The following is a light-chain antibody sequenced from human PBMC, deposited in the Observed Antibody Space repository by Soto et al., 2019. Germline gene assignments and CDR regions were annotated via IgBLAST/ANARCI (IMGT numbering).Light chain of an antibody. J-gene: IGKJ1*01. CDR1: KGISSA. CDR3: QQYNPWPRT. V-gene: IGKV1-13*02. Sequence: IGLTQSPSSLSVSLGDRATISCGASKGISSALDWYQKKRGKAPKLLIYGASCRESGVPARLSGSGYGTDLTITISSLKSDDFAVYYCQQYNPWPRTFGQGTKVDIK. CDR2: GAS.